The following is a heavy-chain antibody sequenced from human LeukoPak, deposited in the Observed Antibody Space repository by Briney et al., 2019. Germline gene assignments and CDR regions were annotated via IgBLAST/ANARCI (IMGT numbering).Heavy chain of an antibody. V-gene: IGHV3-7*01. CDR3: ARGPSGYHNT. Sequence: GGSLRLSCVASGFTFNYYWMSWVRQAPGKGLEWVANIKEDGSENYSVDSVKGRFTISRDNAKNSLYLQMNSLRAEDTAVYYCARGPSGYHNTGGQGTLVTVSS. D-gene: IGHD5-12*01. CDR1: GFTFNYYW. J-gene: IGHJ4*02. CDR2: IKEDGSEN.